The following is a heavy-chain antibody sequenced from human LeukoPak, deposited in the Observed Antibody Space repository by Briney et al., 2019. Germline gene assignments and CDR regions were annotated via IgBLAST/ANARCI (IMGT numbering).Heavy chain of an antibody. J-gene: IGHJ4*02. D-gene: IGHD6-13*01. CDR3: AKQIGYSSSLYYFDY. Sequence: GGSLRLSCAASGFTFSSYAMSWVRQAPGKGLEWVSTISGSGGSTYYADSVKGRSTISRDNSKNTLYLQMNSLRAEDTSVYYCAKQIGYSSSLYYFDYWGQGTLVTVSS. V-gene: IGHV3-23*01. CDR1: GFTFSSYA. CDR2: ISGSGGST.